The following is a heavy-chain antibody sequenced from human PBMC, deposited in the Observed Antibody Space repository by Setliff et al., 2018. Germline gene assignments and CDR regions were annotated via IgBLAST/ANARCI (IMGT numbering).Heavy chain of an antibody. CDR2: INPGDGST. Sequence: GASVKVSCKASGYTFTTYYMHWVRQAPGQGLEWMRVINPGDGSTTYAQKFQGRVKMTRDTSTNTVYMQLNSLRFEDRAVYYCARENTAKNFWGEESDYWGQGTLVTVSS. V-gene: IGHV1-46*01. CDR3: ARENTAKNFWGEESDY. CDR1: GYTFTTYY. D-gene: IGHD3-3*01. J-gene: IGHJ4*02.